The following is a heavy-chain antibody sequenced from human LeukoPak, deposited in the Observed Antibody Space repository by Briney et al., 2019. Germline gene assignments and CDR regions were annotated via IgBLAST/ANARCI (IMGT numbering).Heavy chain of an antibody. CDR2: ISANGAKT. CDR3: AKGWSVTMVMAAPGD. CDR1: GFTFNSYA. D-gene: IGHD3-10*01. V-gene: IGHV3-23*01. J-gene: IGHJ4*02. Sequence: GGSLRLSCAASGFTFNSYAMSWVRQAPGKGLEWVSGISANGAKTYYADSVKGRFTISRDNSKNTQSLQMNSLRAEDTALYCCAKGWSVTMVMAAPGDWGQGALVTVSS.